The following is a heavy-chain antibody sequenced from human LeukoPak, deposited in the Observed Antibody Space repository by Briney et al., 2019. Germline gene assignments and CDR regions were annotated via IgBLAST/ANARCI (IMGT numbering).Heavy chain of an antibody. CDR2: IYSGGST. J-gene: IGHJ6*02. Sequence: GGSLRLSCAASGFTVSSNYMSWVRHTPGKGLEWVSLIYSGGSTYYADSVKGRFTISRDNSKNTLYLQMNSLRAEDTAVYYCARDLMDIVVVPAAMHNYYYYGMDVWGQGTTVTVSS. CDR1: GFTVSSNY. CDR3: ARDLMDIVVVPAAMHNYYYYGMDV. D-gene: IGHD2-2*03. V-gene: IGHV3-66*02.